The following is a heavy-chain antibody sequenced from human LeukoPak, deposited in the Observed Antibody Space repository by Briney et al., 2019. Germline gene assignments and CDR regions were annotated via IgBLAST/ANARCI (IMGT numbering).Heavy chain of an antibody. J-gene: IGHJ4*02. Sequence: ASVKVSCKASGYTFTGYYMHWVRQAPGQGLEWMGWISPNSGGTNYAQKFQGRVTMTRDTSISTAYMELSRLRSDDTAVYYCAGDHSVAGIHLDYWGQGTLVTVSS. V-gene: IGHV1-2*02. CDR3: AGDHSVAGIHLDY. CDR2: ISPNSGGT. CDR1: GYTFTGYY. D-gene: IGHD6-19*01.